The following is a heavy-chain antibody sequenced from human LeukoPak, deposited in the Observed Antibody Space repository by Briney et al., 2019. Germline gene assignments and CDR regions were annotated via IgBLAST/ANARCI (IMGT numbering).Heavy chain of an antibody. CDR3: ASPMTTVTNTHNPYYFDY. V-gene: IGHV4-39*07. Sequence: SETLSLTCTVSGGSISSSSYYWGWIRQPPGKGLEWIGSIYYSGSTYYNPSLKSRVTISVDTSKNQFSLKLSSVTAADTAVYYCASPMTTVTNTHNPYYFDYWGQGTLVTVSS. J-gene: IGHJ4*02. CDR1: GGSISSSSYY. CDR2: IYYSGST. D-gene: IGHD4-17*01.